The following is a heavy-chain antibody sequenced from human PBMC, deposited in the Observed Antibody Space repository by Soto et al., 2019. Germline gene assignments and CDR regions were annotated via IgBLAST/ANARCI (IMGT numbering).Heavy chain of an antibody. V-gene: IGHV1-8*02. J-gene: IGHJ6*02. CDR1: GGTFSSYA. CDR2: MNPNSGNT. Sequence: ASGKVSCKASGGTFSSYAISWVRQAPGQGLEWMGWMNPNSGNTGYAQKFQGRVTMTRNTSISTAYMELSSLRSEDTAVYYCARDVSDPYGMDVWGQGTTVTVSS. CDR3: ARDVSDPYGMDV.